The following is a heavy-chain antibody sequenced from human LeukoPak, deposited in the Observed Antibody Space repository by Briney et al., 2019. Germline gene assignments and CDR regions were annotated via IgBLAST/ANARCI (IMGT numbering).Heavy chain of an antibody. CDR1: GGSISSYY. Sequence: SETLSLTCTVSGGSISSYYWSWIRQPPGKGLEWIGYIYYSGSTNYNPSLKSRVTISVDTSKNQFSLKLSSVTAADTAVYYCARRRAGWHPWGYFDYWGQGTLVTVSS. D-gene: IGHD3-16*01. V-gene: IGHV4-59*01. CDR3: ARRRAGWHPWGYFDY. J-gene: IGHJ4*02. CDR2: IYYSGST.